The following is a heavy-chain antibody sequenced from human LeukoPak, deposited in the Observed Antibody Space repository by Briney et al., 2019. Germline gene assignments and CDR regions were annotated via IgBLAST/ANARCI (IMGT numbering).Heavy chain of an antibody. CDR1: GFTFSSYE. V-gene: IGHV3-48*03. CDR3: ARGAYTVDY. D-gene: IGHD3-16*01. CDR2: ISSSGSTI. Sequence: GGSLRLSCAASGFTFSSYEMNWVRQAPGKGLEWLSYISSSGSTIYYADSVKGRFTISRDNAKNSLCLQMNSLRAEDTAVYYCARGAYTVDYWGQGTLVTVS. J-gene: IGHJ4*02.